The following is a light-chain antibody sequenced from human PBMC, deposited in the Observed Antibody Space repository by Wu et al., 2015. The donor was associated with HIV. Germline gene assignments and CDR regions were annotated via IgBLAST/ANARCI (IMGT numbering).Light chain of an antibody. V-gene: IGKV3-20*01. CDR3: QQYGGSPPT. J-gene: IGKJ1*01. CDR1: QSISSNY. CDR2: GAS. Sequence: EILLTQSPGTLSLSPGERVTLSCRASQSISSNYVAWYQQKPGQAPRLLIYGASSRATGIPDRFSGSGSGTDFTLTISRLEPEDLAVFYCQQYGGSPPTFGQGTKVE.